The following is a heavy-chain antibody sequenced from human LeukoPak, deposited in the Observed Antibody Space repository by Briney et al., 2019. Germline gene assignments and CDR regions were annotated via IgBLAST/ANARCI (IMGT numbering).Heavy chain of an antibody. CDR2: IYYSGST. Sequence: PSETLSLTCTVSGGSISSYYWSWIRQPPGKGLEWIGYIYYSGSTNYNPSLKSRVTISVDTSKNQFSLKLSSVTAADTAVYYCASAYRGGDCYVDYWGQGTLVTVSS. V-gene: IGHV4-59*01. CDR3: ASAYRGGDCYVDY. J-gene: IGHJ4*02. D-gene: IGHD2-21*02. CDR1: GGSISSYY.